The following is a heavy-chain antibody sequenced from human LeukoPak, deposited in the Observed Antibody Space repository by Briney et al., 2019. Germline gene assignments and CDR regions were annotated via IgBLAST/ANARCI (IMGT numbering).Heavy chain of an antibody. CDR3: ARDPDDYGEGMDV. CDR1: GFTFSSYA. D-gene: IGHD4-17*01. V-gene: IGHV3-21*01. Sequence: GGSLRLSCAASGFTFSSYAMSWVRQAPGKGLEWVSSISSSSSYIYYAGSVKGRFTISRDNAKNSLYLQMNSLRAEDTAVYYCARDPDDYGEGMDVWGQGTTVTVSS. J-gene: IGHJ6*02. CDR2: ISSSSSYI.